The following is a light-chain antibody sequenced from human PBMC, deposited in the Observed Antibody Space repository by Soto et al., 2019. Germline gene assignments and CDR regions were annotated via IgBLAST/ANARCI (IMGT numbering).Light chain of an antibody. Sequence: EIVFTQSPATLSLSPGERATLSSRASQSVSSNLAWYQQKPGQAPRLLIYGASTRATGIPARFSGSGSGTEFTLTISSLQSEDFAVYYCQQYNNWPRTFGQGTKVDIK. V-gene: IGKV3-15*01. CDR3: QQYNNWPRT. J-gene: IGKJ1*01. CDR2: GAS. CDR1: QSVSSN.